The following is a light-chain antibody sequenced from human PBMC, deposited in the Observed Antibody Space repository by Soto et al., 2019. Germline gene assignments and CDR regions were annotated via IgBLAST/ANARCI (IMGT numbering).Light chain of an antibody. CDR3: SSYAGSMNFRV. CDR2: EVS. CDR1: SSDVGGYNY. V-gene: IGLV2-8*01. J-gene: IGLJ1*01. Sequence: QSVLTQPPSASGSPGQSVTISCTGTSSDVGGYNYVSWYQQHPDKAPKLLIYEVSKRPSGVPDRFSGSKSGNTASLTVSGLQAEDEAEYYCSSYAGSMNFRVFGTGTKVTVL.